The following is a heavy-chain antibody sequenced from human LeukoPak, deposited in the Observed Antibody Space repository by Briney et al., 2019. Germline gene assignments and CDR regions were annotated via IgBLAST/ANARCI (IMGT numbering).Heavy chain of an antibody. V-gene: IGHV1-2*02. J-gene: IGHJ4*02. CDR3: ARDLGLRGVTSLNDY. CDR2: INPNSGGT. Sequence: ASVKVSCKASGYTFTGYYMHWVRPAPGQGLEWMGWINPNSGGTNYAQKFQGRVTMTRDTSISTAYMELSRLRSDDTAVYYCARDLGLRGVTSLNDYWGQGTLVTVSS. D-gene: IGHD2-21*02. CDR1: GYTFTGYY.